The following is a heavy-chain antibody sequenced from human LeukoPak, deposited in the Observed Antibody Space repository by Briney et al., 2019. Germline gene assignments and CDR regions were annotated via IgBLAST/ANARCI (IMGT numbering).Heavy chain of an antibody. J-gene: IGHJ3*02. CDR1: GFTFDDYA. Sequence: GGSLRLSCAASGFTFDDYAMHWVWQAPGKGLEWVSGISWNSGSIGYADSVKGRCTISRDNAKNSLYLQMNSLRAEDTALYYCAKDIGGLRIATFDIWGQGTMVTVSS. CDR3: AKDIGGLRIATFDI. CDR2: ISWNSGSI. D-gene: IGHD5-12*01. V-gene: IGHV3-9*01.